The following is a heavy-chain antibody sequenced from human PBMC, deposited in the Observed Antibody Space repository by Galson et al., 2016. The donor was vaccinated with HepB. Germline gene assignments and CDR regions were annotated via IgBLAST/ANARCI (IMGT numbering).Heavy chain of an antibody. CDR3: ARDRISGRGPFFDY. CDR1: GFTFSRSW. Sequence: SLRLSCAASGFTFSRSWMTWVRQAPGRGLEWLANIKEDGSSTNHVDSVEGRFTISRDNAKTSLYLQMNSLRAEDTAVYYCARDRISGRGPFFDYWGQGIPVTVSS. CDR2: IKEDGSST. V-gene: IGHV3-7*03. J-gene: IGHJ4*02. D-gene: IGHD5-12*01.